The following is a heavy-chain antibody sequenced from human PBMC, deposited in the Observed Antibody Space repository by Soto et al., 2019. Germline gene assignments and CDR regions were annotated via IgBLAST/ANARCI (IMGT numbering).Heavy chain of an antibody. CDR3: AKPLHPAYGDYVW. J-gene: IGHJ4*02. CDR2: IIPIFGTA. D-gene: IGHD4-17*01. Sequence: QVQLVQSGAEVKKPGSSVKVSCKASGGTFSSYAISWVRQAPGQGLEWMGGIIPIFGTANYAQKFQGRVTITADESTSTAYMELRSLRSEDTAMYYCAKPLHPAYGDYVWWGQGTLVTVSS. CDR1: GGTFSSYA. V-gene: IGHV1-69*12.